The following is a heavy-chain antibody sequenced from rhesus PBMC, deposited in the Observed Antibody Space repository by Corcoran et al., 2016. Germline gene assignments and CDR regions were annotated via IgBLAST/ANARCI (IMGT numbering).Heavy chain of an antibody. Sequence: QVRLQESGPGLVTPSATLSLTCSVSGGSISRGYYYWSWIRQPPGKGLEWIGYITYSGRTSYNPSLKSRVTIARDTSKNQFSLKPSAVTAADTAVYYCARERSNALDFGGQGLRVTVSS. J-gene: IGHJ3*01. D-gene: IGHD1-44*02. CDR2: ITYSGRT. CDR1: GGSISRGYYY. CDR3: ARERSNALDF. V-gene: IGHV4-122*02.